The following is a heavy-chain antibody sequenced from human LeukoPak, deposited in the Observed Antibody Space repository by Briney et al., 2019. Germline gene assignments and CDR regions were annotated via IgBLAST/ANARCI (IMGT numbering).Heavy chain of an antibody. V-gene: IGHV3-23*01. CDR2: ISGSGGST. Sequence: GGSLRPSCAASGSTFSSYAMSWVRQAPGKGLEWVSAISGSGGSTYYADSVKGRFTISRDNSKNTLDLQMNSLRADDTAVYFCARDRHRYRGTNGDGDAFDIWGQGTMVTVTS. CDR1: GSTFSSYA. CDR3: ARDRHRYRGTNGDGDAFDI. D-gene: IGHD1-7*01. J-gene: IGHJ3*02.